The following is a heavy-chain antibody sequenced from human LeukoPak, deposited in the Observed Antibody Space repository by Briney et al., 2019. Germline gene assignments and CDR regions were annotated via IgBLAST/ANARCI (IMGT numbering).Heavy chain of an antibody. D-gene: IGHD1-7*01. Sequence: ASVTVSCKSSGYTFTIYDINWVRQATGQGREWMGWMNPNSGNTGYAQKFQGRVTITRNTSISTAYMEMSSLRSEDTAVYYCARGIATPVELYYWGQGTLVTVSS. J-gene: IGHJ4*02. CDR1: GYTFTIYD. CDR3: ARGIATPVELYY. CDR2: MNPNSGNT. V-gene: IGHV1-8*03.